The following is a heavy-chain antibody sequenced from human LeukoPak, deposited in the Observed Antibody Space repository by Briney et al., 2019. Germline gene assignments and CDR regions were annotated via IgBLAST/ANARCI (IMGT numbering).Heavy chain of an antibody. V-gene: IGHV3-23*01. D-gene: IGHD6-19*01. J-gene: IGHJ4*02. CDR3: AKDDHGGSGWRDYFDY. CDR1: GFTFSSYA. CDR2: ISGSTGST. Sequence: GGSLRLSCAASGFTFSSYAMSWVRQAPGKGLEWVSAISGSTGSTYYADSVKGRFTISRDNSKSTLYLQMNSLRAEDTAVYHCAKDDHGGSGWRDYFDYWGQGTLVTVSS.